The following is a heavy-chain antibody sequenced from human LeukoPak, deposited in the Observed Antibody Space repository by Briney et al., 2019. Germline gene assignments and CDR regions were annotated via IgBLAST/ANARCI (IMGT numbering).Heavy chain of an antibody. CDR1: GFTFSSYA. J-gene: IGHJ6*02. V-gene: IGHV3-23*01. CDR3: AKAGIVVVPAAHGMDV. CDR2: MCGCGGST. D-gene: IGHD2-2*01. Sequence: GGSLRLSCAASGFTFSSYAMSWVRQAPGKGLEWVSAMCGCGGSTSYADSVKGRFTIFRDNSKNTLYLQMNSLRAEDTAVYYCAKAGIVVVPAAHGMDVWGQGTTVTVSS.